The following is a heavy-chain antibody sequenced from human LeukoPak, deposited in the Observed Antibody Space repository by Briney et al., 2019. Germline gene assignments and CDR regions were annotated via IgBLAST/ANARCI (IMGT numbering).Heavy chain of an antibody. CDR3: ARDMVNYYDSSAPGAFDI. CDR2: INPNSGGT. CDR1: GYTFTGYY. D-gene: IGHD3-22*01. V-gene: IGHV1-2*02. J-gene: IGHJ3*02. Sequence: ASVKVSCKASGYTFTGYYVHRVRQAPGQGLEWMGWINPNSGGTNYAQKFQGRVTMTRDTSIRTAYMELSRLRSDDTAVYYCARDMVNYYDSSAPGAFDIWGQGTMVTVSS.